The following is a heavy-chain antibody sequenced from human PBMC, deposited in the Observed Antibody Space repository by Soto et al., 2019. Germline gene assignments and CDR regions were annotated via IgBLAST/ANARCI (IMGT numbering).Heavy chain of an antibody. CDR2: IFWDDGA. D-gene: IGHD6-19*01. CDR1: GFSLSTNGVA. CDR3: THTSGHSSTGADN. J-gene: IGHJ4*02. V-gene: IGHV2-5*02. Sequence: QITLRESGPALVKPTQTLTLTCTFSGFSLSTNGVAVGWIRQPPGKALEWLALIFWDDGARYSPSLKSRLTIPKDTSKNQVVLIMTNMDPVDTGTYYCTHTSGHSSTGADNWGQGTQVTVSS.